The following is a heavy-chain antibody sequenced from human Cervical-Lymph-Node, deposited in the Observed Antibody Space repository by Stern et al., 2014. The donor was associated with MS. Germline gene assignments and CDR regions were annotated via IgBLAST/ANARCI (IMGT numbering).Heavy chain of an antibody. CDR2: IWFDGSNA. CDR1: GFTFSNYG. Sequence: VQLVESGGGVVQPGRSQRLSCAASGFTFSNYGMHWARPAPGKGLEWVAFIWFDGSNAYYSDSVKGRFTISRDNSKSTLYLQMNSLRAEDTAVYYCARALQLKSGHNWFDPWGQGTLVTVSS. J-gene: IGHJ5*02. D-gene: IGHD6-13*01. V-gene: IGHV3-33*01. CDR3: ARALQLKSGHNWFDP.